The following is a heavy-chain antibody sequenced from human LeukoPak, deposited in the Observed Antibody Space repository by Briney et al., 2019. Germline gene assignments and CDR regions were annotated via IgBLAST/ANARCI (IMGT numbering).Heavy chain of an antibody. D-gene: IGHD5-24*01. Sequence: GGSLRLSRAASGFTFSDYYMSWIRQAPGKGLEWVSYISSSSSYTNYADSVKGRFTISRDNAKNSLYLQMNSLRAEDTAVYYCAREEMATPHDAFDIWGQGTMVTVSS. CDR2: ISSSSSYT. CDR1: GFTFSDYY. V-gene: IGHV3-11*05. J-gene: IGHJ3*02. CDR3: AREEMATPHDAFDI.